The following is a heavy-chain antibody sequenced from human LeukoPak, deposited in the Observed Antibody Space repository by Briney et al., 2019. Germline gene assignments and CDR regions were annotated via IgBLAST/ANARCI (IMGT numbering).Heavy chain of an antibody. CDR3: ARLRPRTNYDFSSGYYVFDY. V-gene: IGHV4-4*09. J-gene: IGHJ4*02. Sequence: PSETLSLTCTVSGASITNYFWGWIRQPPGKGLQWIGCVYSGAYYYNPSLVSRLTVSVDTAKNQFSLGLRSVTAADTAVYYCARLRPRTNYDFSSGYYVFDYWGQGTLVTVSS. D-gene: IGHD3-3*01. CDR2: VYSGAY. CDR1: GASITNYF.